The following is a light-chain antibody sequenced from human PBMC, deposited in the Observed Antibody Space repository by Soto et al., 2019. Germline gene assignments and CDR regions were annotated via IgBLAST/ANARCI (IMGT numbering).Light chain of an antibody. CDR3: SSYAGSSNV. J-gene: IGLJ1*01. V-gene: IGLV2-8*01. CDR2: EVN. Sequence: ALTQPASVSGSPGQSVAISCTGTSSDVGGYNYVSWYQQHPGKAPKLMIYEVNKRPSGVPDRFSGSKSGNTASLTVSGLQAEDEADYYCSSYAGSSNVFGTGTKVTVL. CDR1: SSDVGGYNY.